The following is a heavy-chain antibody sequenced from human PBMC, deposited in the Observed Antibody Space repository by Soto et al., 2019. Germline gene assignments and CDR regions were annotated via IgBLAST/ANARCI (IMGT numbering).Heavy chain of an antibody. V-gene: IGHV3-30*18. D-gene: IGHD4-17*01. CDR2: ISYDGSNK. J-gene: IGHJ2*01. Sequence: QVQLVESGGGVVQPGRSLRLSCAASGFTFSSYGMHWVRQAPGKGLEWVAVISYDGSNKYYADSVKGRFTISRDNSKNTLYLQMNSLRAEDTAVYYCAKDAGDYGDVYWYFDLWGRGTLVTVSS. CDR3: AKDAGDYGDVYWYFDL. CDR1: GFTFSSYG.